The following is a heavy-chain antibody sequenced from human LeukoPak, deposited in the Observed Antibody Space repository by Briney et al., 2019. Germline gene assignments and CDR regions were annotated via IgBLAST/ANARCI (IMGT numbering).Heavy chain of an antibody. CDR2: ISDDGSRQ. Sequence: PGGSLRLSCAAPGFTFSNYAIQWGRQAPGKGLEWVAFISDDGSRQHYADSVKGRFTISRDNSKNTLNLQMNSLRAEDTAVYYCLKDRTGTYTLDYWGQGTLVTVSS. J-gene: IGHJ4*02. CDR3: LKDRTGTYTLDY. V-gene: IGHV3-30-3*02. CDR1: GFTFSNYA. D-gene: IGHD3-10*01.